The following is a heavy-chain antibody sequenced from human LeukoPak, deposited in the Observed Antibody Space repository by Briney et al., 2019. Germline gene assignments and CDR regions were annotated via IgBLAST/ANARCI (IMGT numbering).Heavy chain of an antibody. CDR3: ARAPDKPDYDFWSGYPTGIFDY. Sequence: SETLSLTCTVSGGSISSGGYYWSWIRQPPGKGLEWIGYIYHSGSTYYNPSLKSRVTISVDRSKNQFSLKLSSVTAADTAVYYCARAPDKPDYDFWSGYPTGIFDYWGQGTLVTVSS. CDR2: IYHSGST. D-gene: IGHD3-3*01. CDR1: GGSISSGGYY. J-gene: IGHJ4*02. V-gene: IGHV4-30-2*01.